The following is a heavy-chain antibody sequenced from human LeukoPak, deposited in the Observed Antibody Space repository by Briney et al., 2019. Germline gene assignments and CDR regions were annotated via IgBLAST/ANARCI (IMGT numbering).Heavy chain of an antibody. CDR1: GYTFTGYY. V-gene: IGHV1-2*02. CDR2: INPNSGGT. D-gene: IGHD5-12*01. Sequence: ASVKVSCKASGYTFTGYYMHWVRQAPGQGLEWMGWINPNSGGTNYAQKFQGRVTMTRDTSISTAYMELSRLRSDDTAVYYCARGYSGYGLPGPLFDYWGQGTLVTVSS. J-gene: IGHJ4*02. CDR3: ARGYSGYGLPGPLFDY.